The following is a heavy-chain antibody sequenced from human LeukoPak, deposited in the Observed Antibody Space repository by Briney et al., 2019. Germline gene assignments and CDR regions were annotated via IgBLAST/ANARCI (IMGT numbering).Heavy chain of an antibody. J-gene: IGHJ4*02. D-gene: IGHD3-3*01. V-gene: IGHV3-30*03. CDR1: GFTFSSNG. Sequence: GGSLRLSCAASGFTFSSNGMYWVRQAPGKGLEWVAVISYDGSNKYYADSVKGRFTISRDNSKNTLYLRMNSLRAKDTAVYYCARGALTGVTTYFDYWGQGTLVTVSS. CDR2: ISYDGSNK. CDR3: ARGALTGVTTYFDY.